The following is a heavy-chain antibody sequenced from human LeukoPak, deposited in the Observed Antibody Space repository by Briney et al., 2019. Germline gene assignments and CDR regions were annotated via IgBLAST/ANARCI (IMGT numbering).Heavy chain of an antibody. Sequence: PGGSLRLSCAASGFTFSSYGMHWVRQAPGKGLEWVAIIWFDGTKKYYADSVKGRLAISRDNSKNTLFLLMDSLRGEDTAVYYCARDRGAGAPAGGYFDYWGQGTLVTVSS. CDR1: GFTFSSYG. CDR3: ARDRGAGAPAGGYFDY. D-gene: IGHD6-13*01. J-gene: IGHJ4*02. CDR2: IWFDGTKK. V-gene: IGHV3-33*08.